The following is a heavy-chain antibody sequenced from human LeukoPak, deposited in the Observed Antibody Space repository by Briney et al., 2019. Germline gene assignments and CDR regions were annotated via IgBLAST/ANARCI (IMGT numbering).Heavy chain of an antibody. V-gene: IGHV1-18*01. D-gene: IGHD4-23*01. Sequence: ASVNVSCKASGYTFTSYGISWVRQAPGQGLEWMGWISAYNGNTNYAQKLQGRVTMTTDTSTSTAYMALRSLRTDDTDVYYCARDRRYGGNGPEGYWGQGTLVTVSS. CDR3: ARDRRYGGNGPEGY. J-gene: IGHJ4*02. CDR1: GYTFTSYG. CDR2: ISAYNGNT.